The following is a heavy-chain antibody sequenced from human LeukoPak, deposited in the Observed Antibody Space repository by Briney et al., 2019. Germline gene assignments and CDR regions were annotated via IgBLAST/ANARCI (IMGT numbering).Heavy chain of an antibody. J-gene: IGHJ1*01. CDR3: TRSRDYNSGSYPGF. Sequence: GGSLRLSCAASGFTFSSYSMNWVRQAPGKGLEWVSYISSSSSTIYYADSVKGRFTISRDNAKNSLYLQMNSLRDEDTAVYYCTRSRDYNSGSYPGFWGQGILVTVSS. V-gene: IGHV3-48*02. CDR2: ISSSSSTI. CDR1: GFTFSSYS. D-gene: IGHD3-10*01.